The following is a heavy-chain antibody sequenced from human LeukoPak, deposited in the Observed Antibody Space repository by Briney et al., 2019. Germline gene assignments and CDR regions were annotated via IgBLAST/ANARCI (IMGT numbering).Heavy chain of an antibody. D-gene: IGHD3-10*01. CDR3: ARQHRVLWFGELLYFDY. V-gene: IGHV4-39*01. J-gene: IGHJ4*02. Sequence: TGGSLRLSCAASGFTFSSYEMNWVRQAPGKGLEWIGSIYYSGSTYYNPSLKSRVTISVDTFKNQFSLKLSSVTAADTAVYYCARQHRVLWFGELLYFDYWGQGTLVTVSS. CDR1: GFTFSSYE. CDR2: IYYSGST.